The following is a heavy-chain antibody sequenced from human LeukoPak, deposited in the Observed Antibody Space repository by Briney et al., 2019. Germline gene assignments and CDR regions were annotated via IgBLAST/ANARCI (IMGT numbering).Heavy chain of an antibody. CDR1: GFTFSSYS. V-gene: IGHV3-21*04. J-gene: IGHJ4*02. Sequence: GGSLRLSCAASGFTFSSYSMTWVRRAPGKGLEWVSSISSSSSYIYYADSVKGRFTISRDNSKNTLYLQMNSLRAEDTAVYYCAKMPVSYSSGWSTFDYWGRGTLVAVSS. CDR2: ISSSSSYI. CDR3: AKMPVSYSSGWSTFDY. D-gene: IGHD6-19*01.